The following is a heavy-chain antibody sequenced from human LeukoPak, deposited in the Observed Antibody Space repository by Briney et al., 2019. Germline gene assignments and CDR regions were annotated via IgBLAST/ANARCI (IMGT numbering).Heavy chain of an antibody. CDR1: GGSISSYY. Sequence: SEALSLTCTVSGGSISSYYWSWIRQPAGKGLEWIGRIYTSGSTNYNPSLKSRVTMSVDTSKNQFSLKLSSVTAADTAVYYCASEYYSYYYGMDVWGQGTTVTVSS. V-gene: IGHV4-4*07. J-gene: IGHJ6*02. CDR2: IYTSGST. CDR3: ASEYYSYYYGMDV.